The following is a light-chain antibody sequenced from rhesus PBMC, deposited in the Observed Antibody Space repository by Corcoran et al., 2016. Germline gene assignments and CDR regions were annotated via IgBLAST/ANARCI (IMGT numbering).Light chain of an antibody. Sequence: DIQMTQSPSSLSASVGDTVTITCRANQSISSWLAWYQQQPGKAPKLLIYKASSLQSGTPSRLSGSGSGTDFTLTNSSLQSEDFATYYCQQYTSSPLTVGGGTKVELK. J-gene: IGKJ4*01. CDR2: KAS. V-gene: IGKV1-22*01. CDR1: QSISSW. CDR3: QQYTSSPLT.